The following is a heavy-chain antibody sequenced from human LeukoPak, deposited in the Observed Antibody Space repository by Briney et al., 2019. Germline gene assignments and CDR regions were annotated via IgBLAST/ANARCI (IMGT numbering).Heavy chain of an antibody. V-gene: IGHV1-69*05. Sequence: SVKVSXKASGGTFSSYAISWVRQAPGQGLEWMGRIIPIFGTANYALKFQGRVTITTDESTSTAYMELSSLRSEDTAVYYCAREVYDSSGYHAVEYFQHWGQGTLVTVSS. D-gene: IGHD3-22*01. CDR2: IIPIFGTA. CDR3: AREVYDSSGYHAVEYFQH. J-gene: IGHJ1*01. CDR1: GGTFSSYA.